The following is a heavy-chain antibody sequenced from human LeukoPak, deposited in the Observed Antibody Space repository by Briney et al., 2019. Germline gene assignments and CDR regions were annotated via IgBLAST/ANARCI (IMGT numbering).Heavy chain of an antibody. CDR1: GFIFSSYA. Sequence: PGGSLTLSCAASGFIFSSYAMSWIRQAPGKGLEWVSAISGSGGSTYYADSVNGRYTISRDNSNNTLYLQMSSLSAEDTAVYYCAKDRRIAVAGTMVGYWGQGILVTVST. V-gene: IGHV3-23*01. D-gene: IGHD6-19*01. CDR2: ISGSGGST. CDR3: AKDRRIAVAGTMVGY. J-gene: IGHJ4*02.